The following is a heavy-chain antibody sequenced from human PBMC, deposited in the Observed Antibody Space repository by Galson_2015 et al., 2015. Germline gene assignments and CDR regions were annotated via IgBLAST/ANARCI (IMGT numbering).Heavy chain of an antibody. D-gene: IGHD6-13*01. V-gene: IGHV3-23*01. CDR3: AKHSSTPWYCFDY. Sequence: SLKLPCAASGFTFRSYVMSWVRQAPGKGLGGVSGNRGSCGSTYHADSVKGRFTISRDNSMNTLYLQMNSLRAEDTAVYYCAKHSSTPWYCFDYWGQGTTVTVSS. CDR1: GFTFRSYV. J-gene: IGHJ4*03. CDR2: NRGSCGST.